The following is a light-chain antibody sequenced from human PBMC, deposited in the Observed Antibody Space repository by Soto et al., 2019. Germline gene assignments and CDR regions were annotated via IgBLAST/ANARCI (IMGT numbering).Light chain of an antibody. Sequence: QSALTQPASVSGSPGQSITISCSGTNSDVGGYNYVSWYQQHPGKAPKLMIYDVSYRPSGISNRFSGSKSDNTASLTISGLQAEDKADYYCSSYTTSSLYVFGTGTKVTVL. CDR2: DVS. J-gene: IGLJ1*01. CDR3: SSYTTSSLYV. V-gene: IGLV2-14*01. CDR1: NSDVGGYNY.